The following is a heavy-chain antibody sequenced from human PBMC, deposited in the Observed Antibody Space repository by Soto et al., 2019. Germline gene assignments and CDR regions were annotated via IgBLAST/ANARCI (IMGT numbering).Heavy chain of an antibody. J-gene: IGHJ6*04. V-gene: IGHV1-2*04. D-gene: IGHD2-21*02. CDR2: INPNSGGT. CDR3: ARGGLTVVTPGYYYYSYGMDV. Sequence: ASVKVSCKASGYTFTGYYMHWVRQAPGQGLEWMGWINPNSGGTNYAQKFQGWVTMTRDTSISTAYMELGRLRSDDTAVYYCARGGLTVVTPGYYYYSYGMDVWGKGTTVTVSS. CDR1: GYTFTGYY.